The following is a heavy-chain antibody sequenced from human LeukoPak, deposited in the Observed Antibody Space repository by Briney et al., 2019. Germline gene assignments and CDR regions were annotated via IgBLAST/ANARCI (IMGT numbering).Heavy chain of an antibody. CDR3: ATKQWLAPPPDS. V-gene: IGHV3-74*01. CDR1: GFTFSKYW. D-gene: IGHD6-19*01. J-gene: IGHJ4*02. Sequence: TGGSLRLSCAAPGFTFSKYWVLWVRQAPGKGLESVSRINTDGTVTTYADSVKGRFTVSRDNADNTMFLQMNSVRDEDTAVYYCATKQWLAPPPDSWGQGTPVTVSS. CDR2: INTDGTVT.